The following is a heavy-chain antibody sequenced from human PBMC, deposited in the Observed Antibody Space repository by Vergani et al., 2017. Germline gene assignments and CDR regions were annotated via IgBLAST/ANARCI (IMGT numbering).Heavy chain of an antibody. Sequence: QVQLQESGPGLVKPSETLSLTCTVSGGSISSYYWSWIRQPPGKGLEWGGYIYYSGSTNYNPSLKSRVTISVDTSKNQFSLKLSSVTAADTAVYYCARGGSGWPLDYFDYWGQGTLVTVSS. CDR2: IYYSGST. CDR3: ARGGSGWPLDYFDY. CDR1: GGSISSYY. D-gene: IGHD6-19*01. V-gene: IGHV4-59*01. J-gene: IGHJ4*02.